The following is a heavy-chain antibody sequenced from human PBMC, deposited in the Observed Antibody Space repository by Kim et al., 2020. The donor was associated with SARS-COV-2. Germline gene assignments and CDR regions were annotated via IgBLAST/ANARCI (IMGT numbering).Heavy chain of an antibody. J-gene: IGHJ6*01. CDR3: GLNLWPEFDQFYYY. D-gene: IGHD3-16*01. CDR1: GFTFSSYN. Sequence: GGSLRLSCAASGFTFSSYNMNWVRQAPGKGLEWVSSISSGSSDNYSASVKSGFSISTKNTNNTLLLQMINLMGAETAAEYCWGLNLWPEFDQFYYY. V-gene: IGHV3-21*04. CDR2: ISSGSSD.